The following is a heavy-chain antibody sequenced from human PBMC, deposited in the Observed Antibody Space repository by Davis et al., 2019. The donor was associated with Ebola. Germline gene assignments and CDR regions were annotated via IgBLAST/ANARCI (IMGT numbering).Heavy chain of an antibody. J-gene: IGHJ6*02. CDR3: ARDLYLGSWNYYGMDV. Sequence: GGSLRLSCAASGFSFTNAWMSWVRQAPGKGLEWVGRIKSKTDGGTTDYAAPVKGRFTISRDDSKNTLYLQMNSLRAEDTAVYYCARDLYLGSWNYYGMDVWGQGTTVTVSS. CDR2: IKSKTDGGTT. D-gene: IGHD2-2*02. V-gene: IGHV3-15*01. CDR1: GFSFTNAW.